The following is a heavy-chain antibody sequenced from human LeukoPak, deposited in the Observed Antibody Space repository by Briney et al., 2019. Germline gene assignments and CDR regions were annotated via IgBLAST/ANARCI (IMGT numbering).Heavy chain of an antibody. Sequence: PGGSLRLSCAASGYTFSSYWMHWVRQAPGKGLVWGSRISPDGSSTIYADSVKGRFTISRDNAKNMLYLQVNSLRAEDTAVYYCARVQDIAVTGLAYWGQGTLVTVSS. V-gene: IGHV3-74*01. CDR1: GYTFSSYW. D-gene: IGHD6-19*01. J-gene: IGHJ4*02. CDR3: ARVQDIAVTGLAY. CDR2: ISPDGSST.